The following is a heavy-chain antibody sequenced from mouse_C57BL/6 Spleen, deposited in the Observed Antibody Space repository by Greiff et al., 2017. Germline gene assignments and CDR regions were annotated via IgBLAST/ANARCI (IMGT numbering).Heavy chain of an antibody. CDR1: GYSITSGYY. D-gene: IGHD1-1*01. J-gene: IGHJ2*01. V-gene: IGHV3-6*01. CDR2: ISYDGSN. CDR3: ASTYYGSSYGFDY. Sequence: VQLKESGPGLVKPSQSLSLTCSVTGYSITSGYYWNWIRQFPGNKLEWMGYISYDGSNNYNPSLKNRISITRDTSKNQFFLKLNSVTTEDTATYYCASTYYGSSYGFDYWGQGTTLTVSS.